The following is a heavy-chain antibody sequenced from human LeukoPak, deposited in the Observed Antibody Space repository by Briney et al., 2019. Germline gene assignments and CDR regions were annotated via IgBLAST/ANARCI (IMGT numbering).Heavy chain of an antibody. CDR1: GFTFSRYE. V-gene: IGHV3-48*03. CDR2: ISSSGSTI. J-gene: IGHJ6*04. Sequence: GGSLRLSCAASGFTFSRYEMNWVRQAPGKGLEWVSYISSSGSTIYYSDSVKGRFTISRDNAKNSLYLQMNSLRAEDTAVYYCAELGITMIGGVWGKGTTVTISS. D-gene: IGHD3-10*02. CDR3: AELGITMIGGV.